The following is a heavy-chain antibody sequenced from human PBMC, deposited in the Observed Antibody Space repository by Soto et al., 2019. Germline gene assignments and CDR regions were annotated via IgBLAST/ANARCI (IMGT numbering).Heavy chain of an antibody. D-gene: IGHD5-12*01. V-gene: IGHV3-15*01. CDR1: GFTFSSAW. J-gene: IGHJ5*02. CDR2: IKSKRDGETR. Sequence: PGGSLRLSCAASGFTFSSAWMNWVRQAPGEGLEWVGRIKSKRDGETRDYAAFVKGRFTISRDDSKNTLYVQMNSLKTDDTAVYYCTTGYTITRHDHHWGQGTLVTVSS. CDR3: TTGYTITRHDHH.